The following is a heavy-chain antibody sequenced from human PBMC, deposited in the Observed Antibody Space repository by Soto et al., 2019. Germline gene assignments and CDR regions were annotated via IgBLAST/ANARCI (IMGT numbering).Heavy chain of an antibody. V-gene: IGHV3-48*02. D-gene: IGHD2-15*01. CDR3: ARKDGYYGMAV. CDR2: ISSSSSTI. J-gene: IGHJ6*02. Sequence: GGSLRLSCAASGFTFSSYSMNWVRQAPGKGLEWVSYISSSSSTIYYADSVKGRFTISRDHAKNSLYLQMTSLRDEGTAVYYCARKDGYYGMAVWGQGTTVTVS. CDR1: GFTFSSYS.